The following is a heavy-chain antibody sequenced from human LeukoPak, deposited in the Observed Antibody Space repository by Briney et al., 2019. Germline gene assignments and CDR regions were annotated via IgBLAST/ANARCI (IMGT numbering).Heavy chain of an antibody. CDR3: ARTATTIFEVVGNNWFDP. CDR1: GGSFRGSY. D-gene: IGHD3-3*01. CDR2: INHSGST. J-gene: IGHJ5*02. Sequence: SETLSLTCAVYGGSFRGSYWSWIRQPPGKGLEWIGEINHSGSTNYNPSLKSRVTISVDTSKNQFSLKLSSVTAADTAMDNCARTATTIFEVVGNNWFDPWGQGTLVTVSS. V-gene: IGHV4-34*01.